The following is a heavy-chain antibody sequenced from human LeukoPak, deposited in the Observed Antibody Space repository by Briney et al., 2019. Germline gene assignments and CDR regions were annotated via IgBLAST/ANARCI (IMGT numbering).Heavy chain of an antibody. Sequence: SETLSLTCTVSSGYISTYYWSWIRQPPGRDLEWLGDINYNGNTNYNPSLQSRVTLSVDTSKHQFSLRLTSVSATDTGVYYCACLSVAHNNYFDYWGQGILVTVSS. CDR2: INYNGNT. V-gene: IGHV4-59*08. CDR1: SGYISTYY. CDR3: ACLSVAHNNYFDY. D-gene: IGHD6-19*01. J-gene: IGHJ4*02.